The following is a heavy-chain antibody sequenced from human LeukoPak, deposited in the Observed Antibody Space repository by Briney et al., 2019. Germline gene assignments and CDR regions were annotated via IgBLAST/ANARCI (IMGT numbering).Heavy chain of an antibody. CDR2: IIPILGIA. CDR3: ARDRTLDYYDSSGPSWFDP. J-gene: IGHJ5*02. CDR1: GGTFSSYA. V-gene: IGHV1-69*04. Sequence: ASAKVSCKASGGTFSSYAISWVRQAPGQGLEWMGRIIPILGIANYAQKFQGRVTITADKSTSTAYMELSSLRSEDTAVYYCARDRTLDYYDSSGPSWFDPWGQGTLVTVSS. D-gene: IGHD3-22*01.